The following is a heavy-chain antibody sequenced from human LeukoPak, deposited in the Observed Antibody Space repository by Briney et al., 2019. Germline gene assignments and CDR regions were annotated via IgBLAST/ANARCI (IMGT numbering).Heavy chain of an antibody. V-gene: IGHV3-23*01. CDR2: ISGSGGST. Sequence: GGSLRLSCAASGFTFSSYAMSWVRQAPGKGLEWVSAISGSGGSTYYADSVKGRFTISSDNSKNTLYLQMNSLRAEDTAVYYCAKDTVVTPEAFDYWGQGTLVTVSS. D-gene: IGHD4-23*01. CDR3: AKDTVVTPEAFDY. CDR1: GFTFSSYA. J-gene: IGHJ4*02.